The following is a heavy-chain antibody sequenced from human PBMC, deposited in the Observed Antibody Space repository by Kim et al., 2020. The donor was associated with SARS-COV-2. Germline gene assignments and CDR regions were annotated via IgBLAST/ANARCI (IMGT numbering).Heavy chain of an antibody. CDR3: ARKAYGDNAFDI. V-gene: IGHV1-3*01. Sequence: KYSQKFQGRVTITRDTSASTAYMELSSLRSEDTAVYYCARKAYGDNAFDIWGQGTMVTVSS. J-gene: IGHJ3*02. D-gene: IGHD4-17*01.